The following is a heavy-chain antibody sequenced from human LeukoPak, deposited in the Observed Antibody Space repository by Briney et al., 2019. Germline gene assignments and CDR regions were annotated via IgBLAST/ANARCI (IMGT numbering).Heavy chain of an antibody. V-gene: IGHV1-2*02. CDR1: GYTFTGYY. D-gene: IGHD6-13*01. CDR3: ARDPYVYSSNRDLDY. J-gene: IGHJ4*02. Sequence: ASVKVSCKASGYTFTGYYMHWVRQAPGQGLEWMGWINPNSGGTNYAQKFQGRVTMTRDTSISTAYMELSRLRSDDTAVYYCARDPYVYSSNRDLDYWGQGTLVTVSS. CDR2: INPNSGGT.